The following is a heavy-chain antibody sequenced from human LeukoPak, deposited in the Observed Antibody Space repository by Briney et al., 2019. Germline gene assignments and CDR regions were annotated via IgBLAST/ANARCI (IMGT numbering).Heavy chain of an antibody. V-gene: IGHV4-59*01. D-gene: IGHD3-16*01. J-gene: IGHJ4*02. CDR2: IYYSGST. Sequence: SETLSLTCTVSGGSISSYYWSWIRQPPGKGLEWIGHIYYSGSTNYNPSLKSRVTISVDTSKNQFSLKLSSVTAADTAVYSCASYGPGPDYWGQGTLVTVSS. CDR1: GGSISSYY. CDR3: ASYGPGPDY.